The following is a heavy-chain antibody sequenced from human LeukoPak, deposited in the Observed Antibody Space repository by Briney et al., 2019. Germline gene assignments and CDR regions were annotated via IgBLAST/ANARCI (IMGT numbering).Heavy chain of an antibody. V-gene: IGHV4-59*01. D-gene: IGHD3-22*01. J-gene: IGHJ4*02. CDR1: GGSISGYY. CDR3: VRGYYDSSGYYLAAY. Sequence: SETLSLTCTVSGGSISGYYWSWIRQPPGKGLEWIGYIYYSGSTNYNPSLKSRVTLSVDTSKNQFSLKLTSVTAADTAVYYCVRGYYDSSGYYLAAYWGQGTLVTAS. CDR2: IYYSGST.